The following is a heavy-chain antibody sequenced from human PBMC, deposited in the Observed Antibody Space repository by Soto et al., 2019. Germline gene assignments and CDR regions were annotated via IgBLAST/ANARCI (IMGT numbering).Heavy chain of an antibody. CDR2: INPSGGST. J-gene: IGHJ6*02. D-gene: IGHD1-26*01. Sequence: ASVKVSCKASRYTFTNFYIHWLRQAPGQGLEWMGIINPSGGSTTYPQKFQGRVTMTRDTSTSTVHMELITLRSEDTAVYYCARSQVGRQLDVWGLATTVTVSS. CDR3: ARSQVGRQLDV. V-gene: IGHV1-46*01. CDR1: RYTFTNFY.